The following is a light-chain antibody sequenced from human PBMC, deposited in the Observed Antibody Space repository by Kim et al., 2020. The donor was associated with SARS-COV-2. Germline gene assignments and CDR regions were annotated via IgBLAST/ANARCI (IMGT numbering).Light chain of an antibody. CDR2: EVN. CDR3: CSYAGGRTYV. CDR1: NL. V-gene: IGLV2-23*02. Sequence: NLVSWYQQPPGKAPKVLIYEVNKRPSGISTPFSGSKSGNTASLTISGLQAEDEADYYCCSYAGGRTYVFGTGTKVTVL. J-gene: IGLJ1*01.